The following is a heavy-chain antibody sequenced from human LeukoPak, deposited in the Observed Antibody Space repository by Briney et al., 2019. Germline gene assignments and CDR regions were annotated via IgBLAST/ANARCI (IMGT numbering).Heavy chain of an antibody. CDR1: GFTFSSYS. J-gene: IGHJ6*03. D-gene: IGHD6-19*01. CDR2: ISYDGSNK. CDR3: ANSGTSGWYGNYYYYYYMDV. Sequence: PGGSLRLSCAASGFTFSSYSMNWVRQAPGKGLEWVAVISYDGSNKYYADSVKGRFTISRDNSKNTLYLQMNSLRAEDTAVYYCANSGTSGWYGNYYYYYYMDVWGKGTTVTVSS. V-gene: IGHV3-30*18.